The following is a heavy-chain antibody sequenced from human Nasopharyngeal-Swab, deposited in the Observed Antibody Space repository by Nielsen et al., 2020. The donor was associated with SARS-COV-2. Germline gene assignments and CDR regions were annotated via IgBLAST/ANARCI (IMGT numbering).Heavy chain of an antibody. Sequence: GGSLRLSCAACGFSFSRYPMNWVRQAPGKGPEWISNIRVSSSGTYYADSVQGRFSISRDDAKNVLYLQMNSLSAEDTAVYYYARDNFWAFDIWGQGTMVTVSS. V-gene: IGHV3-48*01. J-gene: IGHJ3*02. CDR1: GFSFSRYP. CDR2: IRVSSSGT. D-gene: IGHD3-3*01. CDR3: ARDNFWAFDI.